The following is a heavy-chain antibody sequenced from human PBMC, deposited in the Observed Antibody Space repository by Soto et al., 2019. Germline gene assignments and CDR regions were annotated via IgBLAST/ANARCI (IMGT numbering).Heavy chain of an antibody. CDR3: VRDRGVAPPVAGNTHYYYYMDV. V-gene: IGHV1-18*01. Sequence: QDQLVQSGVEVKKPGASVKVSCKASGYSFTNYGITWVRQAPGQGFEWMGWISAYNGNTNYAQKFQGRVTLTTDASTSTAYLELRSLRSDDTAVYYCVRDRGVAPPVAGNTHYYYYMDVWGKGTTVTVSS. CDR2: ISAYNGNT. CDR1: GYSFTNYG. J-gene: IGHJ6*03. D-gene: IGHD6-19*01.